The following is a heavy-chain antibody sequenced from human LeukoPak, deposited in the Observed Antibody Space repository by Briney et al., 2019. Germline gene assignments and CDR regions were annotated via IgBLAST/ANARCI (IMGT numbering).Heavy chain of an antibody. D-gene: IGHD3-10*01. J-gene: IGHJ4*02. Sequence: GGSLRLSCAASGFTFSIYSMNWVRQAPGKGLEWVSSLSSSSSHIYYGDSVKGRFTISRDNAKNSLYLQMNSLRAEDTAAYYCARDRDYYASGTYDQFDYWGQGTLVTVSS. CDR2: LSSSSSHI. V-gene: IGHV3-21*01. CDR3: ARDRDYYASGTYDQFDY. CDR1: GFTFSIYS.